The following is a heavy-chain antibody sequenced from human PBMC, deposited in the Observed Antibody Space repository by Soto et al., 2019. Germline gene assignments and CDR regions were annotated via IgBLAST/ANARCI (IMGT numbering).Heavy chain of an antibody. CDR1: GFTFSSYG. CDR3: AKDQGCSSSYYDFWSGYYDAYYYYGMDV. J-gene: IGHJ6*02. Sequence: PGGSLRLSCAASGFTFSSYGMHWVRQAPGKGLEWVAVISYDGSNKYYADSVKGRVTISRDNSKNTLCLQMNSLRAEYTAVYYCAKDQGCSSSYYDFWSGYYDAYYYYGMDVWGQGTTVTVSS. CDR2: ISYDGSNK. D-gene: IGHD3-3*01. V-gene: IGHV3-30*18.